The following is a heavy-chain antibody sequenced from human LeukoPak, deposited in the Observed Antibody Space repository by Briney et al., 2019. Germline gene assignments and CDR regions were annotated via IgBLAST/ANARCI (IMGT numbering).Heavy chain of an antibody. D-gene: IGHD2-15*01. J-gene: IGHJ4*02. CDR3: AKARYCSGGSCFPQLTPDY. CDR2: IKQDGSEK. V-gene: IGHV3-7*03. Sequence: GGSLRLFCAASGFTFSSYWMRWVRQAPGKGLEWVADIKQDGSEKYYVDSVKGRFSISRDNAKNSLYLQMNSLRAEDTAVYYCAKARYCSGGSCFPQLTPDYWGQGTLVTVSS. CDR1: GFTFSSYW.